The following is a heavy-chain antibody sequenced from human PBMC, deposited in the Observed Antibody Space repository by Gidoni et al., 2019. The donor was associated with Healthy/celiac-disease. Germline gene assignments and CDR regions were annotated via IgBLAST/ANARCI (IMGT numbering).Heavy chain of an antibody. J-gene: IGHJ4*02. CDR3: AKDLLSSCSNFDY. D-gene: IGHD6-13*01. CDR2: ISGSGGST. Sequence: EVQLLESGGGLVQPGGSLRLCCAASGSPFSSYAMSWVRQAPGKGLECVSSISGSGGSTYYADSVKGRFTISRDNSKITLYLQMNSLRAEDTAVYYCAKDLLSSCSNFDYWGQGTLVTVSS. CDR1: GSPFSSYA. V-gene: IGHV3-23*01.